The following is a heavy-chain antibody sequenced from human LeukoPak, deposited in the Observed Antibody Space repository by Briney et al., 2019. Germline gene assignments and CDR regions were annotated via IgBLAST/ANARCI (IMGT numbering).Heavy chain of an antibody. D-gene: IGHD3-22*01. Sequence: TGGSLTLCCAASGYTFSDFSGNWGRQAPGKGLEWVSSISVRSNYRYYADSVSGRFTVSRDDARDSLFLQMNSLRAEDTAVYFCVRLRRNNDSSRYYHYYDYWGQGPLDTVSS. J-gene: IGHJ4*02. V-gene: IGHV3-21*01. CDR1: GYTFSDFS. CDR3: VRLRRNNDSSRYYHYYDY. CDR2: ISVRSNYR.